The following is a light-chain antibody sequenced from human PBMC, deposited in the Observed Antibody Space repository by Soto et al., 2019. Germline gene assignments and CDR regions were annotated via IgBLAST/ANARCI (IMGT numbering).Light chain of an antibody. V-gene: IGLV1-40*01. CDR2: GNS. J-gene: IGLJ1*01. CDR1: SSNIGAGYD. CDR3: QSYDSSLGGSGV. Sequence: QSVLTQPPSVSGAPGQRVTISCTGSSSNIGAGYDVHWYQQLPGTAPKLLIYGNSNRPSGVPDRFSGSKSGTSASLAIPGIQAEDEADYYCQSYDSSLGGSGVFGTGTKLTVL.